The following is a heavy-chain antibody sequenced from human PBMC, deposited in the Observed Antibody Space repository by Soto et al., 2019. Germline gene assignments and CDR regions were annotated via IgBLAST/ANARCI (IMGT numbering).Heavy chain of an antibody. J-gene: IGHJ5*02. CDR3: ARDKVYCGGDCYSRWFDP. CDR1: GFTFSGYS. CDR2: ISSSSSYI. Sequence: EVQLVESGGGLVKPGGSLRLSCAASGFTFSGYSINWVRQAPGKGLEWVSSISSSSSYIYYADSVKGRFTISRDNAKNSLYLQMNSLRAEDTAVYYCARDKVYCGGDCYSRWFDPWGQGTLVTVSS. V-gene: IGHV3-21*01. D-gene: IGHD2-21*02.